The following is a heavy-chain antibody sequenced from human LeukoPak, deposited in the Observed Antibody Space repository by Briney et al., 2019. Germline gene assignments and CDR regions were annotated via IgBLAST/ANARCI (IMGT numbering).Heavy chain of an antibody. CDR2: ISYIGST. D-gene: IGHD4-17*01. CDR1: DDSFSSHY. V-gene: IGHV4-59*11. CDR3: ARDLVTVTKGFDI. J-gene: IGHJ3*02. Sequence: SETLSLTCAVSDDSFSSHYWTWIRQPPGKGLEWIGYISYIGSTNYNPSLKSRVTISIDTSKNQFSLQLTSVTATDTAVYYCARDLVTVTKGFDIWGQGTMVSVSS.